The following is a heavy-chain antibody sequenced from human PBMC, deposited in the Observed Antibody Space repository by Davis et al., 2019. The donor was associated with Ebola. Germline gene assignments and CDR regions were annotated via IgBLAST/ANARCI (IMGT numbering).Heavy chain of an antibody. CDR3: ARDGSTSNQKSGELDY. J-gene: IGHJ4*02. CDR2: MNPNSGGT. CDR1: GYTFTGYY. V-gene: IGHV1-2*02. D-gene: IGHD7-27*01. Sequence: AASVKVSCKASGYTFTGYYMHWVRQAPGQGLEWMGWMNPNSGGTNYAQKFQGRVTMTRVTSISTAYMELSRLRSDDTAVYYCARDGSTSNQKSGELDYWGQGPLVTVSS.